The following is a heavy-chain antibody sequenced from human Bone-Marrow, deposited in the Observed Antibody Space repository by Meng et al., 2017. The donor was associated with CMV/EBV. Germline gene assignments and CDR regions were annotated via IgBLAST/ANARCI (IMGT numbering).Heavy chain of an antibody. Sequence: GESLKISCAASGFTFSDYYMSWIRQAPGKGLEWVANIKQDGSEKYYADSVKGRFTISRDNSKNTLYLQMNSLRAEDTAVYYCARGLSIGIFGVVSPYDYWGQGTLVTVSS. CDR1: GFTFSDYY. D-gene: IGHD3-3*01. V-gene: IGHV3-7*01. CDR3: ARGLSIGIFGVVSPYDY. CDR2: IKQDGSEK. J-gene: IGHJ4*02.